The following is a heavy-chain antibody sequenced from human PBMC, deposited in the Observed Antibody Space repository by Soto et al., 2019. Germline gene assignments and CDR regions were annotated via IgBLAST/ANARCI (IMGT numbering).Heavy chain of an antibody. CDR3: VRGRWSVGATFTFFDY. J-gene: IGHJ4*02. D-gene: IGHD1-26*01. V-gene: IGHV1-46*01. Sequence: ASVKVSCKASGYTFTSEYIHWVRQAPGQGLEWMGIINPSTGSTSYARKFQGRVTMTRDTSTSTVDMELSSLRPEDTAVYYCVRGRWSVGATFTFFDYWGQGTLVTVSS. CDR2: INPSTGST. CDR1: GYTFTSEY.